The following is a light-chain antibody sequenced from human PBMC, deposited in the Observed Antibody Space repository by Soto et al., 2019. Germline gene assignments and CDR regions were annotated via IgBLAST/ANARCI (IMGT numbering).Light chain of an antibody. J-gene: IGKJ1*01. CDR2: GAS. CDR3: QHYNDWPPTWT. V-gene: IGKV3-15*01. Sequence: EIVMTQSPATLSVSPGERATLSCRASQSVSSKLAWYQQKPGQAPRVLIHGASTRATGIPARFSGSGSGTEFTLTISSLQSEDFAVYYCQHYNDWPPTWTFAQGTRVEIK. CDR1: QSVSSK.